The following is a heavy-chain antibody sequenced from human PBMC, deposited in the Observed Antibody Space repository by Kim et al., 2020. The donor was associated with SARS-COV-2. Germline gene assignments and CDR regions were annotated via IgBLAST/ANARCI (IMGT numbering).Heavy chain of an antibody. J-gene: IGHJ4*02. V-gene: IGHV1-2*05. CDR2: INPNSGGT. Sequence: ASVKVSCKTSGYTFTSHYLHWVRQAPGQGLEWMGRINPNSGGTNYAQKFQGRVTITRDTSISTAYMELSRLRSDDTVVYYCARGNTETIDYWGQGTLVTVSS. CDR1: GYTFTSHY. CDR3: ARGNTETIDY.